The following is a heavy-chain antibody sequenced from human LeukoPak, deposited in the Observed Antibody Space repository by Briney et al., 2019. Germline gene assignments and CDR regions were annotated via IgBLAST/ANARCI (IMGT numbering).Heavy chain of an antibody. D-gene: IGHD1-26*01. CDR2: ISYDGSNK. J-gene: IGHJ4*02. V-gene: IGHV3-30*04. CDR1: GFTFSSYA. CDR3: AKGDTTWELPHDD. Sequence: GGSLRLSCAASGFTFSSYAMHWVRQAPGKGLEWVAVISYDGSNKYYADSVKGRFTISRDNSKNTLYLQMNSLRAEDTAVYYCAKGDTTWELPHDDRGQGTLVTVSS.